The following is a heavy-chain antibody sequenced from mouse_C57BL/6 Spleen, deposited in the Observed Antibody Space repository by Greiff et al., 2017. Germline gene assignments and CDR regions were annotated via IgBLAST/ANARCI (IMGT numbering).Heavy chain of an antibody. V-gene: IGHV3-6*01. CDR3: ARVHYSNFDY. CDR2: ISYDGSN. Sequence: EVKLQESGPGLVKPSQSLSLTCSVTGYSITSGYYWNWIRQFPGNKLEWMGYISYDGSNNYNPSLKNRISITRDTSKNQFFLKLNSVTTEDTATYYCARVHYSNFDYWGQGTTLTVSS. J-gene: IGHJ2*01. D-gene: IGHD2-5*01. CDR1: GYSITSGYY.